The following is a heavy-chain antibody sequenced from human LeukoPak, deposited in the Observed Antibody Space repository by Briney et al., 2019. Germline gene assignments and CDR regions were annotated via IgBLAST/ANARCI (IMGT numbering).Heavy chain of an antibody. CDR3: TRFGYCSSTSCPDY. V-gene: IGHV3-49*04. D-gene: IGHD2-2*01. CDR2: IRSKAYGGTT. Sequence: GGSLRLSCTAAGFTVGDYSMSWVRQAPGKGLEWVGFIRSKAYGGTTEYAASVKGRFTISRDDSTSIAYLQMNSLKTEDTAVYYCTRFGYCSSTSCPDYWGQGTLVTVSS. CDR1: GFTVGDYS. J-gene: IGHJ4*02.